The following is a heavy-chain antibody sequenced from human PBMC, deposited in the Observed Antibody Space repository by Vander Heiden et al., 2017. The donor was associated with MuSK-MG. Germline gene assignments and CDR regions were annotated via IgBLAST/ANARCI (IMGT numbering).Heavy chain of an antibody. J-gene: IGHJ3*02. V-gene: IGHV3-30*03. CDR3: ARDGRWGADDAFDI. Sequence: QVQLLESGGGVVQPGRSLRLSCAASRFHFGDYGFHWVRQAPGKGLEWLAVISYDGRSTFYADSVKGRFTISRDNSKSTVFLQMNSLRPDDTALYYCARDGRWGADDAFDIWGQGTRVIVSS. D-gene: IGHD1-26*01. CDR1: RFHFGDYG. CDR2: ISYDGRST.